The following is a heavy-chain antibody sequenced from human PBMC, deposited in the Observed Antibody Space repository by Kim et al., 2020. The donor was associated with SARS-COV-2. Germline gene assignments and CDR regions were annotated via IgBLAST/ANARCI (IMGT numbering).Heavy chain of an antibody. CDR3: ARRGLGYCSGGSCYSGFDY. J-gene: IGHJ4*02. V-gene: IGHV4-59*08. D-gene: IGHD2-15*01. Sequence: KSRATIPVDTSKNQFSLKLSSVTAADTAVYYCARRGLGYCSGGSCYSGFDYWGQGTLVTVSS.